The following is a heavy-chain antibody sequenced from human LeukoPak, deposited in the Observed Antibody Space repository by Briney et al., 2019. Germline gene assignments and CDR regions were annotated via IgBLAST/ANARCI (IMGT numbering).Heavy chain of an antibody. CDR1: GGSFSGYY. D-gene: IGHD3-3*01. CDR3: ARHGGFFGVVISRFDP. Sequence: SETLSLTCAVYGGSFSGYYWSWIRQPPGKGLEWIGEINHSGSTNYNPSLKSRVTISVDTSKNQLSLKLSSVTAADTAVYYCARHGGFFGVVISRFDPWGQGTLVTVSS. CDR2: INHSGST. V-gene: IGHV4-34*01. J-gene: IGHJ5*02.